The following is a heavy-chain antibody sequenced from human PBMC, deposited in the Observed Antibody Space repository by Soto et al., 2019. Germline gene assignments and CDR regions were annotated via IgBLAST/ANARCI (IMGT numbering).Heavy chain of an antibody. CDR3: GKVLVGATGHTDSDS. J-gene: IGHJ4*02. CDR1: GGSIYRSGYY. D-gene: IGHD2-15*01. CDR2: IDYNGVT. Sequence: SLTCTVSGGSIYRSGYYWGWIRQPPGRGLELIGNIDYNGVTYSNPSLKSRVTISRDTSKNQFSLKLTSVTAADTALYYCGKVLVGATGHTDSDSWGPGXLVTVYS. V-gene: IGHV4-39*01.